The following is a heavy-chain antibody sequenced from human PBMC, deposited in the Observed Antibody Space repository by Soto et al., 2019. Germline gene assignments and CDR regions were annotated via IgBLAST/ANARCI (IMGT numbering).Heavy chain of an antibody. J-gene: IGHJ4*02. CDR2: INAGNGNT. CDR3: ARVSGYYFLDY. Sequence: QVQLVQSGAEEKKPGASVKVSCKASGYTFTNYAMHWVRQAPGQGLEWMGWINAGNGNTKYSQKFQGRVTITRDTSASTASMELSSLRSEDTAVYYCARVSGYYFLDYWGQGTLVTVSS. CDR1: GYTFTNYA. V-gene: IGHV1-3*05. D-gene: IGHD5-12*01.